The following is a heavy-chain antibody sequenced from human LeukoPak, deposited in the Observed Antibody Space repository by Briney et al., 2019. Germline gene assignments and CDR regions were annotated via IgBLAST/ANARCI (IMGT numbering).Heavy chain of an antibody. Sequence: KPLETPFLTCPVSGGAISSYHWGWIREPPGEGLGGVGYIYYSGSTNYNPSLKSRVTISIDTSKNQFSLKLSSVTAADTAVYYCARSRPTYYYDSSGTNFDYWGQGTLVTVSS. D-gene: IGHD3-22*01. J-gene: IGHJ4*02. CDR1: GGAISSYH. CDR2: IYYSGST. CDR3: ARSRPTYYYDSSGTNFDY. V-gene: IGHV4-59*08.